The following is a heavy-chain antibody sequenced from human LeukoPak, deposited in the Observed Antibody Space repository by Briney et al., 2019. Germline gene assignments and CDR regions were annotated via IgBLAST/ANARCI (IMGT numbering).Heavy chain of an antibody. CDR2: IRYDGSNK. D-gene: IGHD3-10*01. CDR3: ARDLAYGSGSYRNNWFDP. V-gene: IGHV3-30*02. CDR1: GFTFSSYG. Sequence: GGSLRLSCAASGFTFSSYGMHWVRQAPGKGLEWVAFIRYDGSNKYYADSVKGRFTISRDNAKKSLYLQMNSLRAEDTAVYYCARDLAYGSGSYRNNWFDPWGQGTLVTVSS. J-gene: IGHJ5*02.